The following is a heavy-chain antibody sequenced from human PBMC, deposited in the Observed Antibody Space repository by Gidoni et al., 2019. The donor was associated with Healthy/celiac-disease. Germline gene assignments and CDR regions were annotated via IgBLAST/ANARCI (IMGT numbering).Heavy chain of an antibody. J-gene: IGHJ4*02. Sequence: EVQLVESGGGLVKPGGSLRLSCAASGFTFSSHSMNWVRKAPGKGLEWVSSISSSSSYIYYADSVKGRFTISRDNAKNSLYLQMNSLRAEDTAVYYCARVGLGIVGAGGIYDYWGQGTLVTVSS. D-gene: IGHD1-26*01. V-gene: IGHV3-21*01. CDR1: GFTFSSHS. CDR3: ARVGLGIVGAGGIYDY. CDR2: ISSSSSYI.